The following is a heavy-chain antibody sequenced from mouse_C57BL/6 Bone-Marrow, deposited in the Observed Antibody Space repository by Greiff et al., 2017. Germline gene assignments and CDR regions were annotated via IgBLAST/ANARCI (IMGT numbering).Heavy chain of an antibody. CDR2: IWGVGST. CDR1: GFSLTSYG. CDR3: ASSPRSSSGLFAY. D-gene: IGHD3-2*02. J-gene: IGHJ3*01. V-gene: IGHV2-6*01. Sequence: VQLQESGPGLVAPSQSLSITCTVSGFSLTSYGVDWVRQSPGKGLEWLGVIWGVGSTNYNSAPKSRLSISKDNSKSQVFLKMNSLQTDDTAMYYCASSPRSSSGLFAYWGQGTLVTVSA.